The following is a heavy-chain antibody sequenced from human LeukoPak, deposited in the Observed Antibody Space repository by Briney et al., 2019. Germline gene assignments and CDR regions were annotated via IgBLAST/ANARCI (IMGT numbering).Heavy chain of an antibody. CDR2: ISGSGSTI. J-gene: IGHJ4*02. D-gene: IGHD3-22*01. CDR1: GFTFSDYY. Sequence: GGSLRLSCAASGFTFSDYYMSWIRQAPGKGLEWVSYISGSGSTIYYADSVKGRFTISRDNAKNSLYLQMNSLRAEDTAVYYCARGQYYYDSSGYLSGGSYYFDYWGQGTLVTVSS. CDR3: ARGQYYYDSSGYLSGGSYYFDY. V-gene: IGHV3-11*01.